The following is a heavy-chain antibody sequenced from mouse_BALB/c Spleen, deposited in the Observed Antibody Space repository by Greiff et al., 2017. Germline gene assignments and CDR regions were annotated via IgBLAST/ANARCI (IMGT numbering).Heavy chain of an antibody. V-gene: IGHV1-69*02. D-gene: IGHD4-1*01. Sequence: QVQLQQPGAELVKPGASVKLSCKASGYTFTSYWMHWVKQRPGQGLEWIGEIDPSDSYTNYNQKFKGKATLTVDKSSSTAYMQLSSLTSEDSAVYYCARGTGTGFDYWGQGTTLTVSS. CDR2: IDPSDSYT. CDR3: ARGTGTGFDY. J-gene: IGHJ2*01. CDR1: GYTFTSYW.